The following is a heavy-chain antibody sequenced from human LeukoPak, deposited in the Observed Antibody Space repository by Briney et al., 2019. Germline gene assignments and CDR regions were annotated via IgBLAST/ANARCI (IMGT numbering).Heavy chain of an antibody. CDR2: IYHSGST. CDR1: SYSISSDYY. D-gene: IGHD3-3*01. Sequence: SETLSLTCTVSSYSISSDYYWGWIRQPPGKGLEWIGSIYHSGSTYYNPSLKSRVTITVDTSKNQFSLKLNFVTAADTAVYYCARVPHGETIFGVVLYWFDPWGQGILVTVSS. V-gene: IGHV4-38-2*02. CDR3: ARVPHGETIFGVVLYWFDP. J-gene: IGHJ5*02.